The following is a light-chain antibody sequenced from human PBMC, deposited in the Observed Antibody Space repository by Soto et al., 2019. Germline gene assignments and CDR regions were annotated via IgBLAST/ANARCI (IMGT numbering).Light chain of an antibody. J-gene: IGKJ5*01. CDR1: QDIRGY. CDR3: QQLTSYPVT. CDR2: AAS. Sequence: DIQLTQSPSFLSASVGDRVTITCRASQDIRGYLAWYQQKPGKAPKLLIYAASTLQSGVPSRFSGSGSGTEFTLTVSSLQPEDVATYYCQQLTSYPVTFGQGTRLEIK. V-gene: IGKV1-9*01.